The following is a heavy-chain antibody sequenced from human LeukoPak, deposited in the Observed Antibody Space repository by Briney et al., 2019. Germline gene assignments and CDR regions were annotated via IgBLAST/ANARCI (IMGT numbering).Heavy chain of an antibody. D-gene: IGHD3-10*01. CDR2: ISSNGGST. CDR3: ARVGDVVAFDI. CDR1: GFTFSSCA. J-gene: IGHJ3*02. Sequence: GGSLRLSCVASGFTFSSCAMHWVRQAPGKGLEYVSAISSNGGSTYYANSVKGRFTISRDNSKNTLYLQMGSLRAEDMAVYYCARVGDVVAFDIWGQGTMVSVSS. V-gene: IGHV3-64*01.